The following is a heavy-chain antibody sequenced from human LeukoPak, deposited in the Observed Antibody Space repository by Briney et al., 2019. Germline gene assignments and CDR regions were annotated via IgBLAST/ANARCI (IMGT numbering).Heavy chain of an antibody. CDR1: GFTFRNAW. J-gene: IGHJ3*02. Sequence: GGSLRLSCVASGFTFRNAWMNWVRQAPGKGLEWVGRIKTNTDVGTIDYAAPVKGSFTISRDDSENTLYLQMTSLKTEDTALYYCTTNDAFDIWGQGTMVTVSS. CDR2: IKTNTDVGTI. V-gene: IGHV3-15*01. CDR3: TTNDAFDI.